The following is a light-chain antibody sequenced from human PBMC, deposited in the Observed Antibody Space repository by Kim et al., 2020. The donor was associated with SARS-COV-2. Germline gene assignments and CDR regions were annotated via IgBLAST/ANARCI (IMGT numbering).Light chain of an antibody. J-gene: IGLJ1*01. CDR2: DVS. Sequence: QSVLTQPASESGSPGQSITISCTGTSSDVGGYNYVSWYQQHPGKAPKLMIYDVSKRPSGVSNRFSGSKSGNTASLTISGLQAEDEADYYCSSYTSSSTSYVFGTGTKVTVL. V-gene: IGLV2-14*01. CDR3: SSYTSSSTSYV. CDR1: SSDVGGYNY.